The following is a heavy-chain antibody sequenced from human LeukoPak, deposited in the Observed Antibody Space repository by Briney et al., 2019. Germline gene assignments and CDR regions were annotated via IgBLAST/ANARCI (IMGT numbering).Heavy chain of an antibody. CDR1: GGSFSGYY. D-gene: IGHD3-10*01. CDR3: ARGSGVLYFDY. V-gene: IGHV4-34*01. J-gene: IGHJ4*02. Sequence: SETLSLTCAVYGGSFSGYYWSWIRQPPGKGLEWIGEINHSGSTNYNPSLKSRVTISADTSKNNFSLKLSSVTAADTAVYYCARGSGVLYFDYWGQGTLVTVSS. CDR2: INHSGST.